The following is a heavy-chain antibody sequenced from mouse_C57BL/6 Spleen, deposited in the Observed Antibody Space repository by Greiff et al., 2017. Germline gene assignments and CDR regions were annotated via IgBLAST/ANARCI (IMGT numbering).Heavy chain of an antibody. CDR1: GFTIKDYY. D-gene: IGHD1-1*02. V-gene: IGHV14-2*01. CDR3: GRWGGNLYYAMDY. CDR2: VDPEDGAT. Sequence: EVQLMESGADLVKPGASVKLSCTASGFTIKDYYMHWVMQRTEQGLEWIGRVDPEDGATKYAPKFQGTATITADTSSNTAYLQLSRLTSEDTAVYYCGRWGGNLYYAMDYWGQGTSVTVSS. J-gene: IGHJ4*01.